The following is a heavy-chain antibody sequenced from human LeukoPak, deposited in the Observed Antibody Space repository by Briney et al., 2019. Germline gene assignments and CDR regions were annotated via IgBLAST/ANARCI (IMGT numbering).Heavy chain of an antibody. D-gene: IGHD3-22*01. J-gene: IGHJ4*02. CDR3: AIYFSTYYYDSSGTFDY. V-gene: IGHV1-8*01. Sequence: ASVKVSCKASGYTFTSYDINWVRQATGQGLEWMGWMNPNSGNTGYAQKFQGRVTMTKNTSISTAYMELSSMRSEETAVYYCAIYFSTYYYDSSGTFDYWGQGTLVTVSS. CDR1: GYTFTSYD. CDR2: MNPNSGNT.